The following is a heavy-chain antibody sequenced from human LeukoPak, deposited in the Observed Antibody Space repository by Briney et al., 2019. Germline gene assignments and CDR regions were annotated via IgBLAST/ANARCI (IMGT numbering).Heavy chain of an antibody. CDR1: GFTFSSYG. J-gene: IGHJ4*02. D-gene: IGHD2-2*01. CDR2: ISYDGSNK. V-gene: IGHV3-30*18. Sequence: PGRSLRLSCAASGFTFSSYGMLWVRQAPGKGLEWVAVISYDGSNKYYADSVKGRFTISRDNSKNTLYLQMNSLRAEDTAVYYCAKGVLGYCSSTSCSRSNFDYWGQGTLVTVSS. CDR3: AKGVLGYCSSTSCSRSNFDY.